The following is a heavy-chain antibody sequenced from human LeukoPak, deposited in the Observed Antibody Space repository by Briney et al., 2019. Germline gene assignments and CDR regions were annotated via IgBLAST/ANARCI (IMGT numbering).Heavy chain of an antibody. CDR1: GGSISGYY. D-gene: IGHD2-21*01. J-gene: IGHJ6*03. CDR2: INHSGST. Sequence: SETLSLTCAVYGGSISGYYWSWIRQPPGKGLEWIGEINHSGSTNYNPSLKSRVTISVDTSKNQFSLKLSSVTAADTAVYYCALAYFRYSPPGHYYMDVWGKGTTVTVSS. CDR3: ALAYFRYSPPGHYYMDV. V-gene: IGHV4-34*01.